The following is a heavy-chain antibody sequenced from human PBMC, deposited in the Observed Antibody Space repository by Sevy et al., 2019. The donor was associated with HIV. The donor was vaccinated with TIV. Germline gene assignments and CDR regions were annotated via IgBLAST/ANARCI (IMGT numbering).Heavy chain of an antibody. CDR3: TRVGTFGGVIVGND. J-gene: IGHJ4*02. D-gene: IGHD3-16*02. CDR2: IRSKAYGGTT. Sequence: GGSLRLSCTASGFTFGDYAMSWVRQAPGKGLEWVGFIRSKAYGGTTEYAASVKGRFTISRDDSKSIAYLQMNSLKTEDTAVYYCTRVGTFGGVIVGNDWGQGTLVTVSS. V-gene: IGHV3-49*04. CDR1: GFTFGDYA.